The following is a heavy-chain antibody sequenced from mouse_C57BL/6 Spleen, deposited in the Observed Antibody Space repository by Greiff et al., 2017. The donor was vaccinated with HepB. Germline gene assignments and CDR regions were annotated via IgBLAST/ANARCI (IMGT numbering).Heavy chain of an antibody. Sequence: EVQGVESGAGLVKPGGSLKLSCAASGFTFSSYAMSWVRQTPEKRLEWVAYISSGGDYIYYADTVKGRFTISRDNARNTLYLQMSSLKSEDTAMYYCTRGSNPAWFAYWGQGTLVTVSA. D-gene: IGHD1-1*01. CDR2: ISSGGDYI. V-gene: IGHV5-9-1*02. CDR3: TRGSNPAWFAY. J-gene: IGHJ3*01. CDR1: GFTFSSYA.